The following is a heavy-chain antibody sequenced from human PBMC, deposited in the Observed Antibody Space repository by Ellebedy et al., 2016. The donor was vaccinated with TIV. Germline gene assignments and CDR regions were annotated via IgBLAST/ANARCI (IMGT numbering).Heavy chain of an antibody. CDR3: SRLGPPLGY. CDR1: GYGFTSYW. Sequence: GGSLRLSXKVSGYGFTSYWIAWVRQMPGKGLEWMGTINPSDSDTTYSPSLQGQVTLSVDKSTNTVFLQWTSLKASDSGTYYCSRLGPPLGYWGQGTLVTVSS. J-gene: IGHJ1*01. V-gene: IGHV5-51*01. CDR2: INPSDSDT. D-gene: IGHD7-27*01.